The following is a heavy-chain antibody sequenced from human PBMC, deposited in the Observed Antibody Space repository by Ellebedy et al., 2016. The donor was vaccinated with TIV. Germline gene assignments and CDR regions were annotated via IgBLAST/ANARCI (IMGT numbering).Heavy chain of an antibody. CDR2: ISWNGRSL. Sequence: GGSLRLSCIASGFTFDDYGMDWVRQRPGKGLEWVSGISWNGRSLGYVDSVKGRFTISRDNAKNSLYLQMNSLRSEDTALYCCAKRYCVNGVCCHFDSWGQGILVTVSS. CDR1: GFTFDDYG. D-gene: IGHD2-8*01. J-gene: IGHJ4*02. V-gene: IGHV3-9*01. CDR3: AKRYCVNGVCCHFDS.